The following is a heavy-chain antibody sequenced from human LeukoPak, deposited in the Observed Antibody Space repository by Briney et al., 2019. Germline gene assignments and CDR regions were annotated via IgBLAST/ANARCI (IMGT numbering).Heavy chain of an antibody. J-gene: IGHJ4*02. CDR2: ISGSGGST. D-gene: IGHD6-19*01. Sequence: GGSLRLFCAASGFTFSSYAMSWVRQAPGKGLEWVSAISGSGGSTYYADSVKGRFTISRDNSKNTLYLQMNSLRAEDTAVYYCAKRGPGGTSGWYLFDYWGQGTLVTVSS. V-gene: IGHV3-23*01. CDR1: GFTFSSYA. CDR3: AKRGPGGTSGWYLFDY.